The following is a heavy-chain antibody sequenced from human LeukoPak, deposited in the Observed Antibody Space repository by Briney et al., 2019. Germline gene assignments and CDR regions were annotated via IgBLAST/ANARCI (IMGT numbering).Heavy chain of an antibody. Sequence: PGGSLRLSCAASAFTFSSYGMHWVRQAPGKGLEWVAFIRYDGSNKYYADSVKGRFTISRDNSKNTLYLQMNSLRAEDTAVYYCAKVRDYYYYYYMDVWGKGTTVTISS. CDR1: AFTFSSYG. J-gene: IGHJ6*03. D-gene: IGHD5-24*01. CDR3: AKVRDYYYYYYMDV. V-gene: IGHV3-30*02. CDR2: IRYDGSNK.